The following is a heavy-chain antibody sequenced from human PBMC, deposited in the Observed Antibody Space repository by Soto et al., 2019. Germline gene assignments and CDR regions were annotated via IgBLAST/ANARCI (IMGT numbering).Heavy chain of an antibody. CDR3: ARGGGEMATIIAFYYYYGMDV. CDR2: INPNSGGT. V-gene: IGHV1-2*02. Sequence: GASVKVSCKASGYTFTGYYMHWVRQAPGQGLEWMGWINPNSGGTNYAQKFQGRVTMTRDTSISTAYMELSRLRSDDTAVYYCARGGGEMATIIAFYYYYGMDVWGQGTTVTV. CDR1: GYTFTGYY. D-gene: IGHD5-12*01. J-gene: IGHJ6*02.